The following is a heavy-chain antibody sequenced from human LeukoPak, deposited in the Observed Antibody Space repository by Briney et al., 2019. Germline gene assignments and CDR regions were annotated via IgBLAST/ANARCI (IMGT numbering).Heavy chain of an antibody. V-gene: IGHV1-2*02. CDR1: VYTFTGYY. Sequence: ASVKVSCKASVYTFTGYYIQWVRQAPGQGLEWMGWVNPNSGGTKYAQKFQGRVTMTRDTSISTAYVELSRLRSDDTAIYYCARVAVAGTFEYYFDYWGQGSLVTVSS. CDR2: VNPNSGGT. D-gene: IGHD6-19*01. J-gene: IGHJ4*02. CDR3: ARVAVAGTFEYYFDY.